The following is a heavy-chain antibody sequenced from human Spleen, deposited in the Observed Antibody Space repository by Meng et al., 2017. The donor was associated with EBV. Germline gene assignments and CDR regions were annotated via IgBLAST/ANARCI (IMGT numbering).Heavy chain of an antibody. CDR3: ASESGRGYTPDY. V-gene: IGHV1-69*12. CDR2: LIPMFGAP. D-gene: IGHD3-10*01. CDR1: GGPFSSDA. Sequence: QVQVVPPGAEVKRPGSSVKVACKTSGGPFSSDAISWVRQAPGQGLEWLGGLIPMFGAPNYAQKFQGRVTITADESTSTHYMELSSLRSEDTAVYYCASESGRGYTPDYWGQGTLVTVSS. J-gene: IGHJ4*02.